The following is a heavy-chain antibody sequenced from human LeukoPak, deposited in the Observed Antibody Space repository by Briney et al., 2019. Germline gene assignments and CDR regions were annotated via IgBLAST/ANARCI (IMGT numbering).Heavy chain of an antibody. CDR1: GFTFSSYW. D-gene: IGHD7-27*01. CDR2: IKQDGSEK. J-gene: IGHJ4*02. V-gene: IGHV3-7*01. Sequence: GGSLRLSCAASGFTFSSYWMSWVRQAPGEGLEWVANIKQDGSEKYYVDSVKGRFTISRDNAKNSLYLQMNSLRAEDTAVYYCARDYDLGIVDYWGQGTLVTVSS. CDR3: ARDYDLGIVDY.